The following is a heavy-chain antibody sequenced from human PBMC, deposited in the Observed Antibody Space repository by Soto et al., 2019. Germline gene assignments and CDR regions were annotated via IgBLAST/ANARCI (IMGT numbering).Heavy chain of an antibody. D-gene: IGHD3-22*01. V-gene: IGHV4-59*01. J-gene: IGHJ4*02. CDR2: LYYGRSA. Sequence: QVQLQESGPGLVKPSETLSLTCAVSGDSISSYYCMWIRQPPGKGLESIGYLYYGRSANYNPSLRSRVTLAVDTSTNQCSLTLRSMTAAGTAVYYCALRSLAVVPEYWGQGTLVTVSS. CDR1: GDSISSYY. CDR3: ALRSLAVVPEY.